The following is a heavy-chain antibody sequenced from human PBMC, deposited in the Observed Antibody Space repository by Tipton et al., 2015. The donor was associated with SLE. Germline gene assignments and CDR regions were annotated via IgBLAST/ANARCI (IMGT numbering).Heavy chain of an antibody. V-gene: IGHV4-59*01. CDR2: IYFSGTT. J-gene: IGHJ3*02. D-gene: IGHD1-26*01. CDR1: GGSISSYY. CDR3: AKVGGSYYAFDI. Sequence: TLSLTCTVSGGSISSYYWSWIRQSPGKGLEWLGYIYFSGTTNYNPSLNSRLTISVDTSRNQFSLKLGSVTAADTAVYYCAKVGGSYYAFDIWGPGTVVTVSS.